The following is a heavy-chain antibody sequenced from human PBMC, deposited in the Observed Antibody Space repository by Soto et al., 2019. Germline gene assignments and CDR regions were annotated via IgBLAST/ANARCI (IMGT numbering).Heavy chain of an antibody. D-gene: IGHD3-10*01. CDR1: GFTFSSNA. V-gene: IGHV3-23*01. CDR2: ISDSAGST. Sequence: EVQLLESGGGLVQPGGSLRLSCEASGFTFSSNAMTWVRQAPGKGLEWVSAISDSAGSTYYADSVAGRFTSSRDNSRHTVYLQMNSLRAEDTAIYYCAKALGRDFSDFDSWGQGTQVTVSS. CDR3: AKALGRDFSDFDS. J-gene: IGHJ4*02.